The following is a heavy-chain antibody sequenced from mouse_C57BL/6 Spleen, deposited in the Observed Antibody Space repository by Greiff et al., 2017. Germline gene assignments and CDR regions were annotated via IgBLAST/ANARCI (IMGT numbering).Heavy chain of an antibody. D-gene: IGHD3-2*02. CDR3: ARSAAQATYYFDD. J-gene: IGHJ2*01. V-gene: IGHV1-64*01. CDR2: IHPNSGST. Sequence: QVQLQQPGAELVKPGASVKLSCKASGYTFTSYWMHWVKQRPGQGLEWIGMIHPNSGSTNYNEKFKSKATLTVDKSSSTAYMQRSSLTSEDSAVYCGARSAAQATYYFDDRGQGTTLTVAS. CDR1: GYTFTSYW.